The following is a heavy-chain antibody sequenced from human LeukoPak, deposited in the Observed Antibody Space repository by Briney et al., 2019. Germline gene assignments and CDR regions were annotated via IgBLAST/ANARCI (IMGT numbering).Heavy chain of an antibody. J-gene: IGHJ4*02. CDR3: ARECSSTSCYSELFDY. CDR2: ISGSGGNV. Sequence: GGTLRLSCAASGFTFSSYGMSWVRQAPGKGLEWVSSISGSGGNVYYAGSVKGRFTISRDNAKNTLYLQMNSLRAEDTAVYYCARECSSTSCYSELFDYWGQGTLVTVSS. V-gene: IGHV3-23*01. D-gene: IGHD2-2*02. CDR1: GFTFSSYG.